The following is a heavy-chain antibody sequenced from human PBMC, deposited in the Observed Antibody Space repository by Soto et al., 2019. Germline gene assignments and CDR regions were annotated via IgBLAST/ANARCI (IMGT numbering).Heavy chain of an antibody. V-gene: IGHV4-31*03. Sequence: QVQLQESGPGLVNASQTLSLTCTVAGGYISSNGFGNFWSWIRQLPGKGLEWIGYIYHSGSTYYNQPLESRVTISVDTSKNQFSLRLSSVTAADTAVYYCAREVVEPAAMGNHYYYMDVWGKGTTVTVSS. CDR1: GGYISSNGFGNF. CDR3: AREVVEPAAMGNHYYYMDV. D-gene: IGHD2-2*01. CDR2: IYHSGST. J-gene: IGHJ6*03.